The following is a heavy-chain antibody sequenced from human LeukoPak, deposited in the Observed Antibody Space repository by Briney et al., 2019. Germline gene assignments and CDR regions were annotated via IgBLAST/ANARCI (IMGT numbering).Heavy chain of an antibody. Sequence: GGSLRLSCAASGFTLDDYAMHWVRQAPGKGLEWVSGISWNSGSIGYADSVKGRFTISRDNAKNSLYLQMNSLRAEDTALYYCAKGQIAVAGNYYYCYGMDVWGQGTTVTVSS. CDR1: GFTLDDYA. D-gene: IGHD6-19*01. CDR3: AKGQIAVAGNYYYCYGMDV. J-gene: IGHJ6*02. V-gene: IGHV3-9*01. CDR2: ISWNSGSI.